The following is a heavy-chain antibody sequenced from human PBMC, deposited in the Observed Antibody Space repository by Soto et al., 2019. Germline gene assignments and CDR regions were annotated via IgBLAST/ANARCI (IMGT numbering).Heavy chain of an antibody. Sequence: SXKVSYKASGYTXNTYGIDLVRQATGQGLEWIGWISPYNGNTHYAQKYQGRVTMTTEKSTSTAFMEMRRLRSDDTAVYYCARDDVSGGFDYWGQGTLGTVS. CDR2: ISPYNGNT. D-gene: IGHD2-15*01. V-gene: IGHV1-18*01. CDR3: ARDDVSGGFDY. J-gene: IGHJ4*02. CDR1: GYTXNTYG.